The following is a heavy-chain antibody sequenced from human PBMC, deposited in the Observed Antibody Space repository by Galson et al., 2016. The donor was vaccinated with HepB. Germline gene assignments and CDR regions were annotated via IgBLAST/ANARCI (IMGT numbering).Heavy chain of an antibody. Sequence: ETLSLTCSVSYDSMYNINYNWGWIRRPPGKGLEWIGLIYNSGPTYYTPSLSSRFNISIEKSKNQFSLTLNSVTAADTAIYYCARFLTSEWYLPERPFDIWGQGTLVTVSS. CDR2: IYNSGPT. CDR3: ARFLTSEWYLPERPFDI. J-gene: IGHJ3*02. CDR1: YDSMYNINYN. D-gene: IGHD2-15*01. V-gene: IGHV4-39*01.